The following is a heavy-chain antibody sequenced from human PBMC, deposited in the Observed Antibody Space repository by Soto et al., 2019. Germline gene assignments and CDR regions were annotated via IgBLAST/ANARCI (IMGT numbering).Heavy chain of an antibody. Sequence: QVRLQESGPGLVKPSETLSLTCAVSGGSVSSATYYWFWIRQPPGKGLEWIGYISYSGSTNYNPSLKSRVTISMDTSKNHSTLMLSSVTAADTAVYYCARGRTVALHAPIYYWARGTLVTVSS. J-gene: IGHJ4*01. V-gene: IGHV4-61*03. CDR3: ARGRTVALHAPIYY. CDR1: GGSVSSATYY. CDR2: ISYSGST. D-gene: IGHD4-17*01.